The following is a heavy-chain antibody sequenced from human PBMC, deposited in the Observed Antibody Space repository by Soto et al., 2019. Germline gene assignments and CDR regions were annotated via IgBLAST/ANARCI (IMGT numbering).Heavy chain of an antibody. CDR2: IWYDGSNK. V-gene: IGHV3-33*01. D-gene: IGHD2-15*01. CDR1: GFTLSSYG. J-gene: IGHJ4*02. Sequence: GGSLRLSCAASGFTLSSYGMHWVRQAPGKGLEWVAVIWYDGSNKYYADSVKGRFTISRDNSKNTLYLQMNSLRAEGTAVYYCARTYCSGGSCEGSFDYWGQGPLVTVSS. CDR3: ARTYCSGGSCEGSFDY.